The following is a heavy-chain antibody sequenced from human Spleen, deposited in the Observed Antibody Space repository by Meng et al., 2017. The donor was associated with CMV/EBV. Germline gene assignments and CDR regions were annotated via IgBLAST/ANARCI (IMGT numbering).Heavy chain of an antibody. Sequence: GGSLRLSCAASGFTFSSYGMHWVRQAPGKGLEWVAFIRYDGSNKYYADSVKGRFTISRDNSKNTLYLQMNSPRAEDTALYYCAKVRGAELQWFGEIAPQGGVDVWGQGTTVTVSS. D-gene: IGHD3-10*01. CDR3: AKVRGAELQWFGEIAPQGGVDV. V-gene: IGHV3-30*02. CDR1: GFTFSSYG. J-gene: IGHJ6*02. CDR2: IRYDGSNK.